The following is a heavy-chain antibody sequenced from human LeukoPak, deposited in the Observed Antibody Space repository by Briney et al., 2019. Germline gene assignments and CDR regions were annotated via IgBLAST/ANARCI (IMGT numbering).Heavy chain of an antibody. V-gene: IGHV1-69*04. J-gene: IGHJ4*02. CDR3: ARESGPVRVRRVFDY. D-gene: IGHD3-10*01. Sequence: ASVTVSCKASGGTFISYAISWVQQARGQGGEWMGRIIRILVIANYAQKFQGRVTIPADKSTSTAYLDLNSLRSEDTAVYYCARESGPVRVRRVFDYWGQGTLVTVSS. CDR1: GGTFISYA. CDR2: IIRILVIA.